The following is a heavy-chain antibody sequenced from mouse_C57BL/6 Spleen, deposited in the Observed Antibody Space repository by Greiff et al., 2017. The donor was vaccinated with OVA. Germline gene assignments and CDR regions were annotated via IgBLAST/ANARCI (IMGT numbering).Heavy chain of an antibody. Sequence: EVHLVESGEGLVKPGGSLKLSCAASGFTFSSYAMSWVRQTPEKRLEWVAYISSGGDYIYYADTVKGRFTISRDNARNTLYLQMSSLKSEDTAMYYCTRDQDYGSLFAYWGQGTLVTVSA. V-gene: IGHV5-9-1*02. J-gene: IGHJ3*01. D-gene: IGHD1-1*01. CDR1: GFTFSSYA. CDR3: TRDQDYGSLFAY. CDR2: ISSGGDYI.